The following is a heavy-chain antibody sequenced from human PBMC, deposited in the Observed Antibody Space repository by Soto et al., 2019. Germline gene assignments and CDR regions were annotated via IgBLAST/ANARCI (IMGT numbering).Heavy chain of an antibody. CDR2: IYSGGST. D-gene: IGHD6-19*01. V-gene: IGHV3-53*01. CDR3: ARVDSSGWYAFDY. J-gene: IGHJ4*02. Sequence: GGSLRLSCAASGFTVSSNYMSWVRQAPGKGLEWVSVIYSGGSTYYADSVKGRFTISRDNSKNTLYLQMNSLRAEDTAVYYCARVDSSGWYAFDYWGQGTLVIVSS. CDR1: GFTVSSNY.